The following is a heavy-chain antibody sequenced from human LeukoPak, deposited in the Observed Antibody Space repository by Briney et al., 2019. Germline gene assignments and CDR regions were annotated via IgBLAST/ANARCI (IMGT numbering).Heavy chain of an antibody. CDR1: GYSFTSYW. CDR2: IYPGDSDT. J-gene: IGHJ3*02. CDR3: ASVGSRYYDILTGYYDPAFDI. V-gene: IGHV5-51*01. Sequence: GESLKISCKGSGYSFTSYWIGWVRQMPGKGLEWMGIIYPGDSDTRYSPSFQGQVTISADKSISTAYLQWSSLKASDTAMYYCASVGSRYYDILTGYYDPAFDIWGQGTMVTVSS. D-gene: IGHD3-9*01.